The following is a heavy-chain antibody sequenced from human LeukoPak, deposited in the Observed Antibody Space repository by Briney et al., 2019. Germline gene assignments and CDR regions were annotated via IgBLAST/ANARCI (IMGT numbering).Heavy chain of an antibody. V-gene: IGHV3-30*02. D-gene: IGHD1-1*01. J-gene: IGHJ5*02. CDR2: TRFDDSYK. CDR1: GFTFSSSG. Sequence: GGSLRLSCAASGFTFSSSGMHWVRQTPGKGPEWVAFTRFDDSYKAYGDSVKGRFTISRDNSKNTLYLQMDSLRSDDTAVYYCAKSSAGITWFDPWGQGTLVTVSS. CDR3: AKSSAGITWFDP.